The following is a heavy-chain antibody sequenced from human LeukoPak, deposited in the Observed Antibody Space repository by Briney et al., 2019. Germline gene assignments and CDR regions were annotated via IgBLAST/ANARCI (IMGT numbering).Heavy chain of an antibody. J-gene: IGHJ6*03. Sequence: LETLSLTCTVSGGSIISSTYYWGWVRQSPGKGLEWIGNIYYSGTTYYNPSLKSRVTISEDTSRNRFSLMLSSVTAADTAIYYCARQVSDYYYHYMDVWGEGTTVIVSS. CDR2: IYYSGTT. V-gene: IGHV4-39*01. CDR3: ARQVSDYYYHYMDV. CDR1: GGSIISSTYY.